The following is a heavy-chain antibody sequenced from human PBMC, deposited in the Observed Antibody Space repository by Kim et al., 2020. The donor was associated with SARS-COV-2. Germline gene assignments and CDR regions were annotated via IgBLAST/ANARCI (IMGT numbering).Heavy chain of an antibody. CDR2: INQHGSET. D-gene: IGHD1-26*01. J-gene: IGHJ4*01. Sequence: GGSLRLSCVASGFTFSTFWMSWVRQAPGKGLEWVANINQHGSETKYVDSVKGRFTIFRDNGKDSVYLQMNNLSAEDRAVYYCARDAWAQGWTDGFDYWG. CDR3: ARDAWAQGWTDGFDY. V-gene: IGHV3-7*01. CDR1: GFTFSTFW.